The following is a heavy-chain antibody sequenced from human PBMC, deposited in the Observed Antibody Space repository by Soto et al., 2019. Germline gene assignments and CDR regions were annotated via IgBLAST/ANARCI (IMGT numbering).Heavy chain of an antibody. J-gene: IGHJ5*02. CDR1: GCTFSSYT. CDR3: ASGYDRSGSWYRNWFNP. Sequence: GASVKVSCKASGCTFSSYTISWVRQAPGQRHEWMRRIIPILKIANYAQKFQGRVTITADKSTSTAYMKMSSLRSEETAVYFCASGYDRSGSWYRNWFNPWGQGTLVIVS. CDR2: IIPILKIA. V-gene: IGHV1-69*02. D-gene: IGHD6-13*01.